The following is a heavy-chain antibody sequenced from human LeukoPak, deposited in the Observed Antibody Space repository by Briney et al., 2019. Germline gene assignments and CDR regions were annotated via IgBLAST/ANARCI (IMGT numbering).Heavy chain of an antibody. CDR3: ARDPPKYSSSSWPYYGMDV. J-gene: IGHJ6*02. Sequence: SETKSLTCTVSGVSISSYYWSWIRQPAGKGLEWIGRIYTSGSTNYNPSLKRRVTMSLHTSKNQFSLKLSSVTAADTAVYYCARDPPKYSSSSWPYYGMDVWGQGTT. CDR2: IYTSGST. D-gene: IGHD6-6*01. CDR1: GVSISSYY. V-gene: IGHV4-4*07.